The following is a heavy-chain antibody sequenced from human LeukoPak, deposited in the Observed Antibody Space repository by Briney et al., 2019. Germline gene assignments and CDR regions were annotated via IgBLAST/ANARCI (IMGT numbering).Heavy chain of an antibody. CDR3: ARSILEEGYYYFDY. V-gene: IGHV3-23*01. CDR2: ISGSGGNT. J-gene: IGHJ4*02. CDR1: GFTFPNYV. Sequence: GGSLRLSCAASGFTFPNYVMSWVRQAPGKGLEWVSGISGSGGNTYYADSVKGRFTISRDNSKNTLYLQMNSLRAEDTAVYYCARSILEEGYYYFDYWGQGTLVTVSS. D-gene: IGHD3-3*01.